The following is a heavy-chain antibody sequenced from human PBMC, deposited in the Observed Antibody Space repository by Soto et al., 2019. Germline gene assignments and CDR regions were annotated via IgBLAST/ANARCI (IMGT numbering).Heavy chain of an antibody. V-gene: IGHV1-69*13. CDR3: ARDSHVGSGWQLTADY. J-gene: IGHJ4*02. CDR1: GGTFSSYA. Sequence: GASVKVSCKASGGTFSSYAISWVRQAPGQGLEWMGGIIPIFGTANYAQKFQGRVTLYLQMNSLRAEDTAVYYCARDSHVGSGWQLTADYWGQGTLVTVSS. CDR2: IIPIFGTA. D-gene: IGHD6-19*01.